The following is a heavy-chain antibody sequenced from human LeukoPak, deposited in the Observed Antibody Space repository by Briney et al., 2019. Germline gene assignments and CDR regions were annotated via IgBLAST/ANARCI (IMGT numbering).Heavy chain of an antibody. V-gene: IGHV3-21*01. CDR3: ARGSCSGGSCYSNDVFDI. J-gene: IGHJ4*02. CDR1: GFTFSSYS. Sequence: PGGSLRLSCVASGFTFSSYSMNWVRLAPGKGLEWVSSIGSSTTFIHYADSVKGRFTISRDNAKNSLYLQMNSLRAEDTAVYYCARGSCSGGSCYSNDVFDIWGQGTLVTVSS. D-gene: IGHD2-15*01. CDR2: IGSSTTFI.